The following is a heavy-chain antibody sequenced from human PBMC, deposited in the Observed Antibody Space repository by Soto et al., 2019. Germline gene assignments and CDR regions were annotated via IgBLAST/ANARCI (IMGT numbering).Heavy chain of an antibody. V-gene: IGHV4-4*07. CDR2: IYTSGST. CDR3: ARDHWVVAANYYYYGMDV. CDR1: GGSLSSYY. Sequence: SETLSLTCTVSGGSLSSYYWSWIRQPAGKGLEWIGRIYTSGSTNYNPSLKSRVTMSVDTSKNQFSLKLSSVTAADTAVYYCARDHWVVAANYYYYGMDVWGQGTTVTVSS. D-gene: IGHD2-15*01. J-gene: IGHJ6*02.